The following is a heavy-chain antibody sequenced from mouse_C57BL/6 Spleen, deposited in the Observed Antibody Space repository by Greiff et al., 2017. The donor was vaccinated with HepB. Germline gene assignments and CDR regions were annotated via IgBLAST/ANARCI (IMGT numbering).Heavy chain of an antibody. CDR3: ARKRLLRNAMDY. J-gene: IGHJ4*01. CDR2: IDPSDSYT. Sequence: VQLQQPGAELVRPGTSVKLSCKASGYTFTSYWMHWVKQRPGQGLEWIGVIDPSDSYTNYNQKFKGKATLTVDTSSSTAYMQLSSLTSEDSAVYYCARKRLLRNAMDYWGQGTSVTVSS. V-gene: IGHV1-59*01. CDR1: GYTFTSYW. D-gene: IGHD1-1*01.